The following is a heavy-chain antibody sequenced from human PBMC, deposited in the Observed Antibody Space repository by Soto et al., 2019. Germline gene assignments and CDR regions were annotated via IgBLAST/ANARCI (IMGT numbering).Heavy chain of an antibody. CDR2: IGKGGDT. CDR3: VRDPAGHGMDV. V-gene: IGHV3-13*01. J-gene: IGHJ6*02. Sequence: EVHLVESGGGLVQPGGSLRLSCAASGFTFSSYDMQWVRQVTGKGLEWVSSIGKGGDTYYAGSVKGRFTISRENAKNSLYLQMSSLRAGDTAVYYCVRDPAGHGMDVWGQGTTVTVSS. CDR1: GFTFSSYD. D-gene: IGHD3-10*01.